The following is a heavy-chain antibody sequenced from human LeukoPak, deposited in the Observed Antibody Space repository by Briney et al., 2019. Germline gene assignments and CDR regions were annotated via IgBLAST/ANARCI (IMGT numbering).Heavy chain of an antibody. J-gene: IGHJ4*02. D-gene: IGHD1-26*01. CDR3: AKVARADREGDEYYFDY. Sequence: WGSLTHSRAASRFTLLSYAMSSVRPPPGKGLDGVSAISVSGGSTYYAHSVKGRSTLPRDNPNNTLYLQMKRLTAEDTAVYYGAKVARADREGDEYYFDYWVQGTLVTVSS. CDR2: ISVSGGST. V-gene: IGHV3-23*01. CDR1: RFTLLSYA.